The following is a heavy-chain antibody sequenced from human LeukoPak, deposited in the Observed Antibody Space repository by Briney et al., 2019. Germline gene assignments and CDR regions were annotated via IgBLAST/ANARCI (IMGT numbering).Heavy chain of an antibody. CDR2: IYYSGST. Sequence: PPETLSLTCSVSGGSISSSSYYWGWIRQPPGKGLEWIGNIYYSGSTYYNPSLKSRVTISVDTSKNQFSLKLSSVTAADTAVYYCARRPGGNTYGYWFDPWGQGTLVTVSS. D-gene: IGHD5-18*01. J-gene: IGHJ5*02. CDR3: ARRPGGNTYGYWFDP. V-gene: IGHV4-39*01. CDR1: GGSISSSSYY.